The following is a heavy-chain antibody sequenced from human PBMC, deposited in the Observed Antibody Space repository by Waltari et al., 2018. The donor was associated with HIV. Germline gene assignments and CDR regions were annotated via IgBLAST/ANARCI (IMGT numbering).Heavy chain of an antibody. J-gene: IGHJ6*02. CDR2: ISAGGTK. D-gene: IGHD6-19*01. CDR3: AKAVGDTSGRYWGGDV. V-gene: IGHV3-48*03. Sequence: EVQLVESGGGLVQPGGSLRLSCAGSGFTFSNYEMTGVRQAPGKGVGWISYISAGGTKYYADSVKGRFSISRDNAKNSLYLQMNSLRAEDTAVYYCAKAVGDTSGRYWGGDVWGQGTTVTVSS. CDR1: GFTFSNYE.